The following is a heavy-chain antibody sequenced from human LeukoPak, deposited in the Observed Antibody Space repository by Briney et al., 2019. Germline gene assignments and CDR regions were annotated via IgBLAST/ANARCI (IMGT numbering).Heavy chain of an antibody. CDR2: IRSKTFGGTT. V-gene: IGHV3-49*03. J-gene: IGHJ4*02. CDR1: GFTFGTYA. D-gene: IGHD5-18*01. CDR3: TRYSGRTDY. Sequence: PGGSLRHSCTSSGFTFGTYAVSWFRQAPGKGLEWVAFIRSKTFGGTTEYAASVKGRFTISRDDSKSIAYLQMNSLKTEDTAVYYCTRYSGRTDYWGQGTLVSVSS.